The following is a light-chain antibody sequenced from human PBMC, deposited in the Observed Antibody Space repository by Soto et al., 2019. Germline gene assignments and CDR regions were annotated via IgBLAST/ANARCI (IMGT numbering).Light chain of an antibody. CDR2: DAS. V-gene: IGKV3-15*01. CDR1: QSISRS. J-gene: IGKJ2*01. Sequence: EIVLTQSPAILSVSPGERATLSCRASQSISRSLAWYQQKPGQAPRLLISDASTRATGIPARFSGSGSGTEFTLPISSLQSEDFALNYCRQYNSWPPVTFGQGTKVDIK. CDR3: RQYNSWPPVT.